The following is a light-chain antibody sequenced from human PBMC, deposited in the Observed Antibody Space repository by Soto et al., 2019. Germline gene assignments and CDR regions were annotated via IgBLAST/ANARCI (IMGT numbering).Light chain of an antibody. CDR3: MQSLQAPLT. J-gene: IGKJ1*01. V-gene: IGKV2-28*01. CDR2: LGS. Sequence: DIVMSQSPLSLAVTPGEPASISCRSSQSLLESRGYNCLEWYLQKPGQSPQLLIFLGSNRASGVPDRFSGSGSGTDFTLNISSVEAKDVGVYYCMQSLQAPLTFGQGTKVEIK. CDR1: QSLLESRGYNC.